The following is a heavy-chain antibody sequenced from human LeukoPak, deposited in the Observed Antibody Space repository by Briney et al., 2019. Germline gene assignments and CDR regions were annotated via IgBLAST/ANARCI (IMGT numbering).Heavy chain of an antibody. Sequence: GGSLRLSCEASGFTFSSYIMNWVRQAPGKRLEWVSSISSSSSYIYYADSVKGRFTISRDNAKNSLYLQMNSLTAEDTAVYYCARDLGGAGHAFDIWGQGTMVTVSS. V-gene: IGHV3-21*01. CDR2: ISSSSSYI. CDR1: GFTFSSYI. D-gene: IGHD3-16*01. CDR3: ARDLGGAGHAFDI. J-gene: IGHJ3*02.